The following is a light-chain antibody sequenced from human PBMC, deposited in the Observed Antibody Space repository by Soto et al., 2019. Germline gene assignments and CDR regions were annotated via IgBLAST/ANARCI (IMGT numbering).Light chain of an antibody. CDR3: QQYGSSPRT. CDR1: QSVRSNY. V-gene: IGKV3-20*01. J-gene: IGKJ1*01. CDR2: GAS. Sequence: ETVLTQSPGTVSLSPGERATLSCTTSQSVRSNYLAWYQQKPGQAPRLLIYGASSRATGIPDRFSGSGSGTDFTLTISRLEPEDFAVYYCQQYGSSPRTFGQGTKVEIK.